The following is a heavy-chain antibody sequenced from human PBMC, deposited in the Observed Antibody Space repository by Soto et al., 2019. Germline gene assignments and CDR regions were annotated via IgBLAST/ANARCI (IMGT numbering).Heavy chain of an antibody. D-gene: IGHD4-17*01. CDR1: GYIFTNYA. V-gene: IGHV1-18*01. CDR3: AKNRGRVTTSWHFDY. CDR2: ISGYNGDTNT. Sequence: ASVKVSCKSSGYIFTNYAISWVRQAPGQGPEWMGWISGYNGDTNTHYSQKFQGRLTMTTDMSTTTAYMELRSLRSDDTAVYYCAKNRGRVTTSWHFDYWGQGTLVTVSS. J-gene: IGHJ4*02.